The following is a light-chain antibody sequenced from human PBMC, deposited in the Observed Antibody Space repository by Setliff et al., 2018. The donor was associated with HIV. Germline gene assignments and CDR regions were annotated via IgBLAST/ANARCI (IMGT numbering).Light chain of an antibody. J-gene: IGKJ2*01. V-gene: IGKV3-20*01. CDR1: QSVSSRY. Sequence: EIVLTQSPGTLSLSPGERATLSCRASQSVSSRYLAWYQQKPGQAPRLLMYDTSTRATGIPDRFSASGSGTDFTLTISRLEPEDFALYYCQQYADSPRYTFGQGTKWISN. CDR3: QQYADSPRYT. CDR2: DTS.